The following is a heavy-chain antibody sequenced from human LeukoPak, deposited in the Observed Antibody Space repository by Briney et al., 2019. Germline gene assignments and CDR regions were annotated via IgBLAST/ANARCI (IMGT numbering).Heavy chain of an antibody. V-gene: IGHV4-39*01. CDR2: IYYSGST. Sequence: SETLSLTCTVSGGSISSSSYYWGWIRQPPGRGLEWIGSIYYSGSTYYNPSPKSRVTISVDTSKNQFSLKLSSVTAADTAVYYCARPRDWNYGFTYFDYWGQGTLVTVSS. D-gene: IGHD1-7*01. CDR1: GGSISSSSYY. CDR3: ARPRDWNYGFTYFDY. J-gene: IGHJ4*02.